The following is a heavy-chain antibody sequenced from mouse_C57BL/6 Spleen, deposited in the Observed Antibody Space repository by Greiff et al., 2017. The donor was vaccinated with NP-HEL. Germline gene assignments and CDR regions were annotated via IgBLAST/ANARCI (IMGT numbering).Heavy chain of an antibody. J-gene: IGHJ2*01. D-gene: IGHD2-10*01. CDR1: GYTFTSYR. Sequence: QVQLQQPGAELVRPGTSVKLSRKASGYTFTSYRMHWVKQRPGQGLEWIGVIDPSDSYTNLNQKFKGKATLTVDATSSTAYIQRSSLTSEDSAVYYCAGEFPLLRPYYFDYWGQGTTLTVSS. CDR3: AGEFPLLRPYYFDY. V-gene: IGHV1-59*01. CDR2: IDPSDSYT.